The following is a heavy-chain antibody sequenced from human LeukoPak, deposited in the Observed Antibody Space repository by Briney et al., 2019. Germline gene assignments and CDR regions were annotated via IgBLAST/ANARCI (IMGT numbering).Heavy chain of an antibody. J-gene: IGHJ4*02. CDR2: ISYDGSNK. Sequence: GGSLRLSCAASGFTFSSYAMHWVRQAPGKGLEWVALISYDGSNKYYADSVKGRFTISRDNSKNTLCLQMNSLRAEDTAVYYCARTYYYDSSGYSNPGGYWGQGTLATVSS. CDR1: GFTFSSYA. V-gene: IGHV3-30-3*01. D-gene: IGHD3-22*01. CDR3: ARTYYYDSSGYSNPGGY.